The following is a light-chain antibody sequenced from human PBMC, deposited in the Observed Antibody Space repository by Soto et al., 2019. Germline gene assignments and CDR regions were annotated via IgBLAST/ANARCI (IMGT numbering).Light chain of an antibody. V-gene: IGKV3D-15*01. CDR2: GAS. CDR3: QQYNNWPPWT. CDR1: QSVSNN. Sequence: EIVMTQSPATLSVSPGERATLSCRASQSVSNNLAWYQQKPGQSPRLLIYGASTRATGIPARFSGSGSGTQFTLTISSLQSEDFAVYYCQQYNNWPPWTFGQGTKVEIK. J-gene: IGKJ1*01.